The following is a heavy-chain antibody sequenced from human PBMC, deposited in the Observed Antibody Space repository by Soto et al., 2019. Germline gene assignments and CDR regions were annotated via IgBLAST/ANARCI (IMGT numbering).Heavy chain of an antibody. J-gene: IGHJ4*02. CDR2: MNSDGRTT. CDR1: GFNFGNNW. Sequence: GGSLRLSCAASGFNFGNNWMHWVRQAPGKGLEWVSRMNSDGRTTNYADSVKGRFTVSRDSAKNTLYLQMNSLRAEDTAVYYCATAEVDYWGPGTLVTVSS. CDR3: ATAEVDY. V-gene: IGHV3-74*01.